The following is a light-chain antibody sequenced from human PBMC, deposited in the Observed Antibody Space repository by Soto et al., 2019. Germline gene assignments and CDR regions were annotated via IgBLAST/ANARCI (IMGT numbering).Light chain of an antibody. V-gene: IGKV2-40*01. J-gene: IGKJ5*01. CDR1: QSLLDSGDGNTY. Sequence: EIVITQTPLSLPVTPGEPAAISCRSSQSLLDSGDGNTYLDWYLQKPGQSPQLLIYMLSSRAYGVPDRFSGGGSGTDFTLRISRVEAEDVGVYYRMQRMEFPRTFGHGTRLEIK. CDR3: MQRMEFPRT. CDR2: MLS.